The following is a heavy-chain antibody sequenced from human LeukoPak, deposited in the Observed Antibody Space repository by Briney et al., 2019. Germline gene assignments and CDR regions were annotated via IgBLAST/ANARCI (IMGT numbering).Heavy chain of an antibody. J-gene: IGHJ4*02. Sequence: SETLSLTCTVSGASISRYYWSWIRQPPGKGLEWIGNIYYSGSTNYNPSLKSRVTISVDTSKDQFSLKLNSVTAADTAVYYCARAAYSGSYHSDYWGQGTLVTVSS. CDR2: IYYSGST. CDR1: GASISRYY. D-gene: IGHD1-26*01. V-gene: IGHV4-59*01. CDR3: ARAAYSGSYHSDY.